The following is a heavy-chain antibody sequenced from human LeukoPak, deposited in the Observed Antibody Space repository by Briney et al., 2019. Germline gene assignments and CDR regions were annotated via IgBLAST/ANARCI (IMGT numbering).Heavy chain of an antibody. CDR1: GGSFSGFY. J-gene: IGHJ4*02. Sequence: SETLSLTCTVSGGSFSGFYWSWIRQPPGGGLEWIADINHSGTTNYNPSLKSRVTISVDTSKNQFSLNLKSMTAADTAVYYCTRQYSSSYYSDYWGQGTLVTVSS. V-gene: IGHV4-34*01. D-gene: IGHD6-6*01. CDR3: TRQYSSSYYSDY. CDR2: INHSGTT.